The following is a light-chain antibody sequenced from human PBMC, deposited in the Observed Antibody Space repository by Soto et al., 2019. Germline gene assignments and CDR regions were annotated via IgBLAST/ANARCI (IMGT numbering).Light chain of an antibody. CDR3: TSFTTTNIWV. J-gene: IGLJ3*02. V-gene: IGLV2-14*01. Sequence: QSALTQPASVSGSPGQSITISCTGTSSDVGAYNYVSWYLQHPGKAPQLMIYEVSNRPSGVSNRFSGSKSGNTASLTISGLQAEDEADYYCTSFTTTNIWVFGGGTKVIVL. CDR1: SSDVGAYNY. CDR2: EVS.